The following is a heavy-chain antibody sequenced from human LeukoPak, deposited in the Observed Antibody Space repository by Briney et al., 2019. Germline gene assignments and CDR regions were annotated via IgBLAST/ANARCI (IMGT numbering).Heavy chain of an antibody. J-gene: IGHJ6*03. CDR3: ARGETSYYYYFMDV. CDR1: DDSITMYY. CDR2: VDHTGST. Sequence: SETLSLTCSVSDDSITMYYWTWIRQPPGKGLEWIGYVDHTGSTNFNPSLNGRVSISRDTTKNLFSLRLRSVTAADTAVYYCARGETSYYYYFMDVWGKGTTVTVSS. V-gene: IGHV4-59*01.